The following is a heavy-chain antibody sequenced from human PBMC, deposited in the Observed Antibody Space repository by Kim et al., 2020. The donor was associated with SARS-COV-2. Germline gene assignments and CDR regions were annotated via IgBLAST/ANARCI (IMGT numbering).Heavy chain of an antibody. Sequence: GGSLRHSCAASGFTFSSYAMHWVRQAPGKGLEWVAVISYDGSNKYYADSVKGRFTISRDNSKNTLYLQMNSLRAEDTAVYYCATTYSSGWYEYYFDYWG. CDR2: ISYDGSNK. J-gene: IGHJ4*01. CDR1: GFTFSSYA. V-gene: IGHV3-30*04. CDR3: ATTYSSGWYEYYFDY. D-gene: IGHD6-19*01.